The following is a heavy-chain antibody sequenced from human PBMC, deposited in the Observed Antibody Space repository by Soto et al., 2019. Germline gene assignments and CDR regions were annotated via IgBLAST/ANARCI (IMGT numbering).Heavy chain of an antibody. J-gene: IGHJ5*02. CDR1: GFTFSSYW. V-gene: IGHV3-7*03. CDR2: IKQDGSEK. CDR3: ARVSTTPTIFGVVRSSKPSNWFDP. Sequence: EVQLVESGGGLVQPGGSLRLSCAASGFTFSSYWMSWVRQAPGKGLEWVANIKQDGSEKYYVDSVKGRFTISRDNAKNSLYLQMNSLRAEDTAVYYCARVSTTPTIFGVVRSSKPSNWFDPWGQGTLVTVSS. D-gene: IGHD3-3*01.